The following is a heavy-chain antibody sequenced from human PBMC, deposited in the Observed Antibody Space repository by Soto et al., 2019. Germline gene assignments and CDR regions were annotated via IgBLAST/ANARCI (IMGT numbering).Heavy chain of an antibody. Sequence: ASVKVSCKASGYVFCGYGINWVRQVPGQGLEWMGWISAYKGNKNYAQKFQGRVNMTTDTSTSTAYMELRSLRSDDTAVYYCARDLDGSGSYYTDYWGQGSLVTVST. D-gene: IGHD3-10*01. CDR2: ISAYKGNK. CDR3: ARDLDGSGSYYTDY. CDR1: GYVFCGYG. J-gene: IGHJ4*02. V-gene: IGHV1-18*01.